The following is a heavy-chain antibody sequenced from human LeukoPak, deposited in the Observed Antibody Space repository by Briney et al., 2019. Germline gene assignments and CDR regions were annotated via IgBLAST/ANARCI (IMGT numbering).Heavy chain of an antibody. Sequence: SETLSLTCTVSGGSISSYYWSWIRQPAGKGLEWIGRIYTSGSTNYNPSLKSRVTISVDTSKNQFSLKLSSVTAADTAVYYCARDDTIFGVVTKDYYYYYMDVWGKGTTVTVSS. J-gene: IGHJ6*03. CDR2: IYTSGST. CDR3: ARDDTIFGVVTKDYYYYYMDV. D-gene: IGHD3-3*01. V-gene: IGHV4-4*07. CDR1: GGSISSYY.